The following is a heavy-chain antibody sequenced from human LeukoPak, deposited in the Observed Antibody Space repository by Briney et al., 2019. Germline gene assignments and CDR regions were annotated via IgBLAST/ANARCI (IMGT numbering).Heavy chain of an antibody. Sequence: SETLSLTCAVSGYSISSGYYWGWIRQPPGKGLEWIGSIYHSGSTYYNPSLKSRVTISVDTSKNQFSLKLSSVTAADTAVYYCARDRRYGSSGYPGEDFDYWGQGTLVTVSS. V-gene: IGHV4-38-2*02. CDR2: IYHSGST. J-gene: IGHJ4*02. D-gene: IGHD3-22*01. CDR1: GYSISSGYY. CDR3: ARDRRYGSSGYPGEDFDY.